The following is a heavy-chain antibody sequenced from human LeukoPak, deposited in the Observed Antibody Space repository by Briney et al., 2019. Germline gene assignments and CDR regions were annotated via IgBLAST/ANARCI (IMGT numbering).Heavy chain of an antibody. CDR3: AKDLKARGYSYGLYYYYYGMDV. Sequence: PGGSLRLSCAASGFTFSRYGMHWVRQAPGKGLEWVAVISYDGSNKYYADSVKGRFTISRDNSKNTLYLQMNSLRAEDTAVYYCAKDLKARGYSYGLYYYYYGMDVWGQGTTVTVSS. D-gene: IGHD5-18*01. J-gene: IGHJ6*02. CDR2: ISYDGSNK. CDR1: GFTFSRYG. V-gene: IGHV3-30*18.